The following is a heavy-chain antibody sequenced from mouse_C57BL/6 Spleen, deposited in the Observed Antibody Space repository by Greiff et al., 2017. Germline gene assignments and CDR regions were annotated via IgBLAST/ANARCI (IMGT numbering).Heavy chain of an antibody. CDR1: GYAFSSSW. J-gene: IGHJ2*01. CDR3: AETYDGDY. D-gene: IGHD2-12*01. Sequence: QVHVKQSGPELVKPGASVKISCKASGYAFSSSWMNWVKQRPGKGLEWIGRIYPGDGDTNYNGKFKGKATLTADKSSSTAYMQLSSLTSEDSAVYFCAETYDGDYWGQGTTLTVSS. CDR2: IYPGDGDT. V-gene: IGHV1-82*01.